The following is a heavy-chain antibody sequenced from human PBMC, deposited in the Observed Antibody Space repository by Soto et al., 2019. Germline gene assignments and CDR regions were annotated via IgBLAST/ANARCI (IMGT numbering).Heavy chain of an antibody. J-gene: IGHJ4*02. CDR1: GGSFSGYY. CDR3: ARGRYYSGYDSYY. CDR2: INHSGST. Sequence: SETLSLTCAVYGGSFSGYYWSWIRQPPGKGLEWIGEINHSGSTNYNPSLKSRVTISVDTSKNQFSLKLSSVTAADTAVYYCARGRYYSGYDSYYWGQGTLVTVSS. V-gene: IGHV4-34*01. D-gene: IGHD5-12*01.